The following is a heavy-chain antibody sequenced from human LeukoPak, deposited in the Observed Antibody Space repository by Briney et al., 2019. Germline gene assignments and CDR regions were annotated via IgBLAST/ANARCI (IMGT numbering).Heavy chain of an antibody. Sequence: GGSLRLSCAASEFTLITYSMSWVRQAPGKGLEWVANIKQDGSEKYYVDSVKGRFTISRDNAKNSLYLQMNSLRAEDTAVYYCARVIVAATDFDYWGQGTLVTVSS. D-gene: IGHD5-12*01. CDR1: EFTLITYS. CDR2: IKQDGSEK. V-gene: IGHV3-7*03. J-gene: IGHJ4*02. CDR3: ARVIVAATDFDY.